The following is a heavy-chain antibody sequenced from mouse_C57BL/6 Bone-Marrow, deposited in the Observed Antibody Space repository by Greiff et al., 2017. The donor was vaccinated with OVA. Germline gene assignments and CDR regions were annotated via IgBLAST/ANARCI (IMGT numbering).Heavy chain of an antibody. CDR2: IDPSDSET. D-gene: IGHD1-1*01. CDR3: ARCGGGSPWFAY. CDR1: GYTFTSYW. J-gene: IGHJ3*01. V-gene: IGHV1-52*01. Sequence: VQLQQSGAELVRPGSSVKLSCKASGYTFTSYWMHWVKQRPIQGLEWIGNIDPSDSETHYNQKFKDKATLTVDKSSSTAYMQLSSLTSEDSAVYYCARCGGGSPWFAYWGQGTLVTVSA.